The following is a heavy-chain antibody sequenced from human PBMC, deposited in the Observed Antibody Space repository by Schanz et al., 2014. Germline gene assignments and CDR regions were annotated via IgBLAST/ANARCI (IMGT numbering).Heavy chain of an antibody. J-gene: IGHJ6*03. V-gene: IGHV1-8*02. CDR1: RYTFNTYG. D-gene: IGHD6-19*01. CDR2: MNPNSGNT. CDR3: ARLGTGMAVAGSVIDSYYYYMDV. Sequence: QVQLVQSGADVKKPGASVKVSCEASRYTFNTYGLNWVRQAPGQGLEWMGWMNPNSGNTGYAQKCQGRVTMTRNTAISTAYMELSSLRSEDTAVYYCARLGTGMAVAGSVIDSYYYYMDVWGEGTTVTVSS.